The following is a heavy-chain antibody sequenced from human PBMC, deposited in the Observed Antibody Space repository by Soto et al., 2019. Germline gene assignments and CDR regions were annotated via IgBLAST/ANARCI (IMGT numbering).Heavy chain of an antibody. CDR1: GFTFSGSA. Sequence: PGGSLRLSCAASGFTFSGSAMHWVRQASGKGLEWVGRIRSKANSYATAYAASVKGRFTISRDDSKNTAYLQMNSLKTEDTAVYYCARYTYTSRYSYYGMDVWGLGTTVTVSS. CDR3: ARYTYTSRYSYYGMDV. V-gene: IGHV3-73*01. J-gene: IGHJ6*02. D-gene: IGHD2-2*01. CDR2: IRSKANSYAT.